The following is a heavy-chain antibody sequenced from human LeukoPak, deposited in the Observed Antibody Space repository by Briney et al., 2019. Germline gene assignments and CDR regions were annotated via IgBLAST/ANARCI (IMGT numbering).Heavy chain of an antibody. J-gene: IGHJ4*02. CDR1: GGSINSGSYY. Sequence: SETLSLTCTVSGGSINSGSYYWNWLRQPAGKGLEWIGRIYTSGSTNYNPSLKSRVTISLDTSKNQFSLKLTSVTAADTAVYYCASSIYYYDRSGYLDWGQGTLVTVSS. CDR3: ASSIYYYDRSGYLD. V-gene: IGHV4-61*02. CDR2: IYTSGST. D-gene: IGHD3-22*01.